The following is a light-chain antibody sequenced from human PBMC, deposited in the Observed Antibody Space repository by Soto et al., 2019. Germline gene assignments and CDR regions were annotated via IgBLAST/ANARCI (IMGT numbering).Light chain of an antibody. J-gene: IGKJ1*01. Sequence: DIQLTQSPSFLSASVGDRVTITCRASQDVSDYLAWYQHAPGKAPNLLIYKASSLESGVPPRFSGSGFGTEFTLTISSLQPDDFATFYCQQYSTYSRAFGQGTKVDIK. CDR3: QQYSTYSRA. CDR2: KAS. CDR1: QDVSDY. V-gene: IGKV1-5*03.